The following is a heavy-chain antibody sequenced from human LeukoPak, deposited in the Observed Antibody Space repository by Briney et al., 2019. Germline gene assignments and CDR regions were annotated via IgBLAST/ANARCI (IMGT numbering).Heavy chain of an antibody. Sequence: ASVKVSCKXSGYTFTGYYIFWVRQPPGQGLEWMGRINPDSGGTNFSQRFQGRVTLPRDTSISTAYMELSRLRSDDTAVYYCSKELGGSYNWFDPWGQGTLVTVSS. V-gene: IGHV1-2*06. D-gene: IGHD3-16*01. CDR1: GYTFTGYY. CDR2: INPDSGGT. CDR3: SKELGGSYNWFDP. J-gene: IGHJ5*02.